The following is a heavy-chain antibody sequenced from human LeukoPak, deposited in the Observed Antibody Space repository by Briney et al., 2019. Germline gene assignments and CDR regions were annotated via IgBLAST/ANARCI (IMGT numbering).Heavy chain of an antibody. CDR2: TSYRSKWYN. CDR3: ARTTEGYCSSTRCYGFSYYYYMDV. Sequence: SQTLSLTCAISGDSVSSNSAAWNWIGQSPSRGLEWLGRTSYRSKWYNDYAVSVKSRITINPDTSKNQFSLQLNSVTPEDTAVYYCARTTEGYCSSTRCYGFSYYYYMDVWGKGTTVTISS. J-gene: IGHJ6*03. V-gene: IGHV6-1*01. CDR1: GDSVSSNSAA. D-gene: IGHD2-2*01.